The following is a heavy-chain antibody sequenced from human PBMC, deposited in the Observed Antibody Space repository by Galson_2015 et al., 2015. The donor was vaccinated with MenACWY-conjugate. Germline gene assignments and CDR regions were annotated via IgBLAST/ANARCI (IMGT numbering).Heavy chain of an antibody. D-gene: IGHD3-16*01. CDR3: ARGGGGYYYYYGMDV. CDR2: IYSGGST. Sequence: SLRLSCAASGFTVSSNYMSWVRQAPGKGLEWVSVIYSGGSTYYADSVKGRFTISRDNSKNTLYLQMNSLRAEDTAVYYCARGGGGYYYYYGMDVWGQGTTVTVSS. J-gene: IGHJ6*02. V-gene: IGHV3-53*01. CDR1: GFTVSSNY.